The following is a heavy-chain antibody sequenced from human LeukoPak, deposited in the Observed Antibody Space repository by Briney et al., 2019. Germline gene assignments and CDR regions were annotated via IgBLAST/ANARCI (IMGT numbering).Heavy chain of an antibody. CDR3: ARNPGIVVVPAATPGGYFDY. Sequence: GGSLRLSCAASGFTFSSYSMNWVRQAPGKGLEWVSSISSSSSYIYYADSVKGRCTISRDNAKNPLYLQMNSLRAEDTAVYYCARNPGIVVVPAATPGGYFDYWGQGTLVTVSS. CDR2: ISSSSSYI. V-gene: IGHV3-21*01. D-gene: IGHD2-2*01. CDR1: GFTFSSYS. J-gene: IGHJ4*02.